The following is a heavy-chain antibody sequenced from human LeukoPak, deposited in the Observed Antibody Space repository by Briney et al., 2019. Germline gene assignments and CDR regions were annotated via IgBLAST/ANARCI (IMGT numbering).Heavy chain of an antibody. CDR2: ISSSGRSI. D-gene: IGHD2-21*01. CDR1: GFTFSSYE. J-gene: IGHJ4*02. CDR3: VRGDGAY. Sequence: PGGSLRLSCAASGFTFSSYEMNWVRQAPGKGLEWVSYISSSGRSIYYADSVKGRFTISRDNAKNSLYLQMNSLRDEDTAVYFCVRGDGAYWGQGALVTVSS. V-gene: IGHV3-48*03.